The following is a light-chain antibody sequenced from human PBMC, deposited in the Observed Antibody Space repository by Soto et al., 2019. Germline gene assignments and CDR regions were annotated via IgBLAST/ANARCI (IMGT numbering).Light chain of an antibody. CDR1: KLGEKY. CDR3: QAWDSSTEG. CDR2: QDT. J-gene: IGLJ2*01. Sequence: SYELTQPPSVSVSPGQTASITCSGDKLGEKYACWYQQKPGQSPVLVIYQDTKRPSGIPERFSGSNSGNTATLTISGTQAMDEADYYCQAWDSSTEGFGGGTKLTVL. V-gene: IGLV3-1*01.